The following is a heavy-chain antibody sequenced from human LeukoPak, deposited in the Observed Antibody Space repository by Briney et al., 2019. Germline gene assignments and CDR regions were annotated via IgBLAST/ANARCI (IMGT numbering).Heavy chain of an antibody. Sequence: PGRSLRLSCAASGFTFSNYGMHWVRQAPGKGLEWVAVISYDGSDKYYADSVKGRFTISRDNSKNTLYLQMNSLRAEDTAVYYCARGYSSSWYFQHWGQGTLVTVSS. D-gene: IGHD6-13*01. CDR1: GFTFSNYG. CDR3: ARGYSSSWYFQH. J-gene: IGHJ1*01. CDR2: ISYDGSDK. V-gene: IGHV3-30*03.